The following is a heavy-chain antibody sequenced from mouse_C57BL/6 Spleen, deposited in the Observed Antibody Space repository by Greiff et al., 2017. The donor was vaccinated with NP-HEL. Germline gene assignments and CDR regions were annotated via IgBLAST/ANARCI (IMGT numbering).Heavy chain of an antibody. CDR1: GYTFTSYW. Sequence: QVQLKQPGAELVRPGSSVKLSCKASGYTFTSYWMHWVKQRPIQGLEWIGNIDPSDSETHYNQKFKDKATLTVDKSSSTAYMQLSSLTSEDSAVYYCARGDYYGSSYVHYWGQGTTLTVSS. CDR2: IDPSDSET. CDR3: ARGDYYGSSYVHY. J-gene: IGHJ2*01. V-gene: IGHV1-52*01. D-gene: IGHD1-1*01.